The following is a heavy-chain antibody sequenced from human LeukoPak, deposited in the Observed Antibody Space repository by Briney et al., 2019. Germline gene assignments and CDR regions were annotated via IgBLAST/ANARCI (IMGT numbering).Heavy chain of an antibody. V-gene: IGHV3-7*01. CDR1: GFTFSNYW. CDR3: ARRYGSGSYVHFDY. J-gene: IGHJ4*02. CDR2: IKQDGSEK. Sequence: GGSLRLSCAASGFTFSNYWMNWVRQAPGKGLEWVANIKQDGSEKDCVDSVKGRFTISRDNAKNSLYLQMNSLRAEDTALYYCARRYGSGSYVHFDYWGQGTLVTVSS. D-gene: IGHD3-10*01.